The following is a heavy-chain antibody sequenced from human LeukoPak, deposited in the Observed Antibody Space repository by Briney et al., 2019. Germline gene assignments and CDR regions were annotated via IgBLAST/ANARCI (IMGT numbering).Heavy chain of an antibody. CDR1: GFTFSSYA. D-gene: IGHD3-22*01. CDR3: ARDTYYYSSSAFHHYYYGMDV. CDR2: ISGSGGST. J-gene: IGHJ6*02. Sequence: GGSLRLSCAASGFTFSSYAMSWVRQAPGKGLEWVSAISGSGGSTYYADSVKGRFTISRDNSKNTLYLQMNSLRAEDTAVYYCARDTYYYSSSAFHHYYYGMDVWGQGTTVTVSS. V-gene: IGHV3-23*01.